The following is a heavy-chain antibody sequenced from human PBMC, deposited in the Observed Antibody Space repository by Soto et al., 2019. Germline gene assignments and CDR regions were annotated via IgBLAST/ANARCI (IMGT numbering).Heavy chain of an antibody. V-gene: IGHV3-21*01. CDR2: ISSSSSYI. CDR3: AIDEWELPNFDY. D-gene: IGHD1-26*01. Sequence: EVQLVESGGGLVKPGGSLRLSCAASGFTFSSYRMNWVRQAPGKGLEWVSAISSSSSYIYYADSVKGRFTISRDNAKNSLYLQMNSLRAEDTAVYYCAIDEWELPNFDYWGQGTLVTVSS. J-gene: IGHJ4*02. CDR1: GFTFSSYR.